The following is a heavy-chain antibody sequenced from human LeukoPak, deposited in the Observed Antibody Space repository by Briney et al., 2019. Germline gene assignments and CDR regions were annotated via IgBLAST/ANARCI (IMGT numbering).Heavy chain of an antibody. CDR3: AMGVDYDAFDI. J-gene: IGHJ3*02. CDR2: ISYDGSNK. Sequence: GGSLRLSCAASGFTFSSLHWVRQAPGKGLEWVAVISYDGSNKYYADSVKGRFTISRDNSKNTLYLQMNSLRAEDTAVYYCAMGVDYDAFDIWGQGTMVTVSS. D-gene: IGHD3-3*01. CDR1: GFTFSS. V-gene: IGHV3-30-3*01.